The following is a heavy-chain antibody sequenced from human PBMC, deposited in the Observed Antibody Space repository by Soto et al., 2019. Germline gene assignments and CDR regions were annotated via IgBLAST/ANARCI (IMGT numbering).Heavy chain of an antibody. CDR2: ISSSSSTI. J-gene: IGHJ6*03. Sequence: PGGSLRLSCAASGFTFSSYSMNWVRQAPGKGLEWVSYISSSSSTIYYADSVKGRFTISRDNAKNSLYLQMNSLRAEDTAVYYCASPASPTGYKRKNYYYYYMDVWGKGTTVTVSS. V-gene: IGHV3-48*01. CDR3: ASPASPTGYKRKNYYYYYMDV. D-gene: IGHD5-18*01. CDR1: GFTFSSYS.